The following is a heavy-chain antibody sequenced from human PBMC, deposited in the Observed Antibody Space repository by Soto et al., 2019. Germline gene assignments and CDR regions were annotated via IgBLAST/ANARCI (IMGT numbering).Heavy chain of an antibody. D-gene: IGHD4-17*01. CDR1: GGTFSSYA. CDR3: ARDPDYGGNSGLGLVDY. J-gene: IGHJ4*02. CDR2: IIPIFGTP. V-gene: IGHV1-69*06. Sequence: QVQLVQSGAEVKKPGSSVKVSCKASGGTFSSYAISWVRQAPGQGLEWMGGIIPIFGTPNYAQKFQGRVTITADISTSTAYMELSILRSEDTAVYYCARDPDYGGNSGLGLVDYWGQGTLVTVSS.